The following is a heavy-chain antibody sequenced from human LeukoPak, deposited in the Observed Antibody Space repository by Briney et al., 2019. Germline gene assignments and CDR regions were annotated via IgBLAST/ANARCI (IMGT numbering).Heavy chain of an antibody. CDR2: ILHSGST. J-gene: IGHJ4*02. CDR1: GGSFSGYY. D-gene: IGHD3-10*01. Sequence: SETLSLTCVVYGGSFSGYYWTWIRQPPGKGLEWIGEILHSGSTNYNPSLKSRVTISVDTSKKQFSLKLNSVTAADTAVYYCARGLRYGSVSSDFDDWGQGTLVIVSS. V-gene: IGHV4-34*01. CDR3: ARGLRYGSVSSDFDD.